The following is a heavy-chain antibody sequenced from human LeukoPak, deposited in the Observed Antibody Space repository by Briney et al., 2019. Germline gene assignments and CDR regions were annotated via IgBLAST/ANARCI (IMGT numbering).Heavy chain of an antibody. D-gene: IGHD3-22*01. CDR3: ARDSSSDFDY. CDR2: ISSSSSYI. CDR1: GFTFSSYS. V-gene: IGHV3-21*01. Sequence: GGSLRLSCAASGFTFSSYSMNWARQAPGKGLEWVSSISSSSSYIYYADSVKGRFTISRDNAKNSLYLQMNSLRAEDTAVYYCARDSSSDFDYWGQGTLVTVSS. J-gene: IGHJ4*02.